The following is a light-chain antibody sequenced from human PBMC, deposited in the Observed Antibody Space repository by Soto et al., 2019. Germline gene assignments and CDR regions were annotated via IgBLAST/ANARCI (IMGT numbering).Light chain of an antibody. J-gene: IGLJ2*01. CDR3: SSYTRSSRLI. Sequence: QSALTQPASVSGSPGQSITISCSGSSSDVGGYNFVSWYQQHPGKAPKLMIYEVTNRPSGVSNRFSGSKSGNTASLTISGLQAEDEADYYCSSYTRSSRLIFGGGTKVTVL. CDR1: SSDVGGYNF. V-gene: IGLV2-14*01. CDR2: EVT.